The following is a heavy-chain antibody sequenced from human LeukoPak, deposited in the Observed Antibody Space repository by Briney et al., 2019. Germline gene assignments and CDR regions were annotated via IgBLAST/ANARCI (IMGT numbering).Heavy chain of an antibody. Sequence: PSETLSLTCTVSGGSVSSGSYYWSWIRQPPGKGLKWIGYIYCSGSTNYNPSLKSRVTISVDTSKNQFSLKLSSVTAADTAVYYCARGVVSGYDWGHYFDYWGQGTLVTVSS. D-gene: IGHD5-12*01. CDR3: ARGVVSGYDWGHYFDY. CDR1: GGSVSSGSYY. CDR2: IYCSGST. J-gene: IGHJ4*02. V-gene: IGHV4-61*01.